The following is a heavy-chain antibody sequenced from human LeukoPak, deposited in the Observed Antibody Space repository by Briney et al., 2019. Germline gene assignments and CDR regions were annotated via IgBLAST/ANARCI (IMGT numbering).Heavy chain of an antibody. CDR2: ISSSSSYI. Sequence: PGGSLRLSCAASGFTFSSYSMNWVRQAPGKGLECVSSISSSSSYIYYADSVKGRFTISRDNAKNSLSLQMNSLRAEDTAIYYCARQVRYCSSISCLDPWGQGTLVTVSS. CDR3: ARQVRYCSSISCLDP. J-gene: IGHJ5*02. D-gene: IGHD2-2*01. CDR1: GFTFSSYS. V-gene: IGHV3-21*01.